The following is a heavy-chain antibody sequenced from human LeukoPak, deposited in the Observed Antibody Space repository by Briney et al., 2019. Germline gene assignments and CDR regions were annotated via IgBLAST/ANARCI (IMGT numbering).Heavy chain of an antibody. D-gene: IGHD6-19*01. CDR3: ARGRIAVADYYYYGMDV. V-gene: IGHV3-30-3*01. CDR1: GFTFSSYA. Sequence: GGSLRLSCAASGFTFSSYAMHWVRQAPGKGLEWVAVISYDGSNKYYADSVKGRFTISRDNSKNTLYLQMNSLRAEDTAVYYCARGRIAVADYYYYGMDVWGQGTTVTVSS. J-gene: IGHJ6*02. CDR2: ISYDGSNK.